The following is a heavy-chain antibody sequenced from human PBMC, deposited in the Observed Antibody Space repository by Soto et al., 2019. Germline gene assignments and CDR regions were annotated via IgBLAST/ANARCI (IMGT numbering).Heavy chain of an antibody. D-gene: IGHD4-17*01. J-gene: IGHJ6*02. Sequence: PGGSLRLSCAASGFTFSSYGMHWVRQAPGKGLEWVAVIWYDGSNKYYADSVKGRFTISRDNSKNTLYLQMNSLRAEDTAVYYCFATTVTTFSFCYYYGMDVWGQGTTVTVSS. CDR3: FATTVTTFSFCYYYGMDV. V-gene: IGHV3-33*01. CDR2: IWYDGSNK. CDR1: GFTFSSYG.